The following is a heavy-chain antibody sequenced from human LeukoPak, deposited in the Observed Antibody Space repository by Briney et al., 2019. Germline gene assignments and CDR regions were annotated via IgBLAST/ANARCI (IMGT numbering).Heavy chain of an antibody. Sequence: GGSLRLSCAASGFTVSSNYMSWVRQAPGKGLEWVSSISSSSSYIYYADSVKGRFTISRDNAKNSLYLQMNSLRAEDTAVYYCARDRGFNYYGMDVWGQGTTVTVSS. CDR1: GFTVSSNY. CDR2: ISSSSSYI. V-gene: IGHV3-21*01. J-gene: IGHJ6*02. D-gene: IGHD3-10*01. CDR3: ARDRGFNYYGMDV.